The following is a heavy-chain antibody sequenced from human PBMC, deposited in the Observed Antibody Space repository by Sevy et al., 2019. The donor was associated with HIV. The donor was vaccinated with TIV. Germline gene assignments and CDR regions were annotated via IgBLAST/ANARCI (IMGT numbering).Heavy chain of an antibody. Sequence: GGSLRLSCAASGFTFSNYWMSWVRQAPGKGLEWVANIKKDGRGKYYVDSVRGRFTMSRDNAKNSLYLQMNSLRVEDTAQYYCARDCSSTTCLWGLDFWGQGTTVTVSS. V-gene: IGHV3-7*03. D-gene: IGHD2-2*01. CDR3: ARDCSSTTCLWGLDF. CDR1: GFTFSNYW. CDR2: IKKDGRGK. J-gene: IGHJ6*02.